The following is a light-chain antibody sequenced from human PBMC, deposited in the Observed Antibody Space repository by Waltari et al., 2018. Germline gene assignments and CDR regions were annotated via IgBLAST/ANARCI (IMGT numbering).Light chain of an antibody. J-gene: IGKJ4*01. V-gene: IGKV1-33*01. CDR1: QDISNY. Sequence: DIQMTQSPSSLSASVGDRVTITCQASQDISNYLNWYQQKPGKAPKLLIYDASNLETGVPSRFSGRGSVTDFTFTISSLQPEDIATYYCQQYDNLPLTFGGGTKVEIK. CDR3: QQYDNLPLT. CDR2: DAS.